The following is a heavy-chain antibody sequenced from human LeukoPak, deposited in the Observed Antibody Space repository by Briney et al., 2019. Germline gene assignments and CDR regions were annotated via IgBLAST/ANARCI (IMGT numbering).Heavy chain of an antibody. CDR1: GYSISSSNY. CDR2: IYHSGST. CDR3: ARERAVTIYYYFDY. J-gene: IGHJ4*02. V-gene: IGHV4-38-2*02. Sequence: SETLSLTCSVSGYSISSSNYWGWIRQPPGKGLEWIGSIYHSGSTYYNPSLKSRVTISVDTSKNQFSLKLSSVTAADTAVYYCARERAVTIYYYFDYWGQGTLVTVSS. D-gene: IGHD4-17*01.